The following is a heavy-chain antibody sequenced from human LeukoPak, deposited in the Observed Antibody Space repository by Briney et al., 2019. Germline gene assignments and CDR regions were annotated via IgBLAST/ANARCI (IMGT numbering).Heavy chain of an antibody. D-gene: IGHD5-12*01. J-gene: IGHJ1*01. CDR2: VYYGGIT. CDR3: ARDVDPHF. CDR1: GGSIDNYY. V-gene: IGHV4-59*01. Sequence: SETLSLTCTASGGSIDNYYWTWIRQPPGKGLEWIGYVYYGGITKYNPSLMSRVTISVDTSKNQFSLKVTSVTAADTAVYYCARDVDPHFWGQGTLVTVSS.